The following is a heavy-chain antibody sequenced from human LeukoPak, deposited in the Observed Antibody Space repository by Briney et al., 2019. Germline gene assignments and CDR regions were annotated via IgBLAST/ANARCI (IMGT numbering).Heavy chain of an antibody. Sequence: ASVKVSCKVSGDTLTELSMHWVRQAPGKGLEWVGGFDPEDGETIYAQKFQGRVTMTEDTSTDTAYMELSSLRSEDTAVYYCATPLPWWIAVGYYYGMDVWGQGTTVTVSS. D-gene: IGHD6-19*01. CDR3: ATPLPWWIAVGYYYGMDV. CDR2: FDPEDGET. V-gene: IGHV1-24*01. CDR1: GDTLTELS. J-gene: IGHJ6*02.